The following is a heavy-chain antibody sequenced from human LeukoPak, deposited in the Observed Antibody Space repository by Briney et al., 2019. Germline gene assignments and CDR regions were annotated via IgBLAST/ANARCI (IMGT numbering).Heavy chain of an antibody. CDR1: GLTFSSDE. CDR3: GSGAIAGAFDI. V-gene: IGHV3-48*03. CDR2: ISSSGSII. D-gene: IGHD2-15*01. J-gene: IGHJ3*02. Sequence: GGSLRLSCAASGLTFSSDEMNWVRQAPGKGLEWVSYISSSGSIIYYADSVKGRFTISRDNAKNSLYLQMNSLRAEDTAVYYCGSGAIAGAFDIWGQGTMVTVSS.